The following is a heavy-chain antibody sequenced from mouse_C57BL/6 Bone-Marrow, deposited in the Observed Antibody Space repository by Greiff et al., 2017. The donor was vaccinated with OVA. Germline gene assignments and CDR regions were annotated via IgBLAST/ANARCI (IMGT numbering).Heavy chain of an antibody. CDR2: ISDGGSYT. CDR3: ARVPLLYAMDY. CDR1: GFTFSSYA. J-gene: IGHJ4*01. V-gene: IGHV5-4*03. Sequence: EVTLVESGGGLVKPGGSLKLSCAASGFTFSSYAMSWVRQTPEKRLGWVATISDGGSYTYYPDNVKGRFTISRDNAKNNLYLQMSHLKAEDTAMYYCARVPLLYAMDYWGQGTSVTVSS.